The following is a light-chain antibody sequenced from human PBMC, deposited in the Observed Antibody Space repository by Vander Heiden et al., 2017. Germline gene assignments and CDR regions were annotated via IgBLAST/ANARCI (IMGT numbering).Light chain of an antibody. CDR2: AAS. J-gene: IGKJ2*01. CDR3: QQSSSTPPT. Sequence: DIQMTQSPSSLSASVGDRVTITCRASQSISSYLNWYQQKPGKAPKLLIYAASSLQSGGPSRFSGSGSGTDFTLTISSLQPEDFATYYCQQSSSTPPTFGQ. CDR1: QSISSY. V-gene: IGKV1-39*01.